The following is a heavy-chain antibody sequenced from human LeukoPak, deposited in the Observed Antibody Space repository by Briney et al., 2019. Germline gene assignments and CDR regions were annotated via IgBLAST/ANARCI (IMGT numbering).Heavy chain of an antibody. Sequence: ASVKVSCKASGYTFTGYYMHWVRQAPGQGLECMGWINPNSGGTNYAQKFQGRVTMTRDTSISTAYMELSRLRSDDTAVYYCARSDGYNHPFDYWGQRTLVTVSS. CDR2: INPNSGGT. CDR3: ARSDGYNHPFDY. J-gene: IGHJ4*02. V-gene: IGHV1-2*02. D-gene: IGHD5-24*01. CDR1: GYTFTGYY.